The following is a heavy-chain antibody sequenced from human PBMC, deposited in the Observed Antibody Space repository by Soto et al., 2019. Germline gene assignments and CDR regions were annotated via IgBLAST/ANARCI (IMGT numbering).Heavy chain of an antibody. J-gene: IGHJ5*02. CDR3: ARRVAAAGTSWFDP. D-gene: IGHD6-13*01. CDR2: ISAYNGNT. CDR1: GYTFTSYG. Sequence: SVKVSCKASGYTFTSYGISWVRQAPGQGLEWMGWISAYNGNTNYAQKLQGRVTMTTDTSTSTAYMELRSLRSDDTAVYYCARRVAAAGTSWFDPWGQGTLVTVSS. V-gene: IGHV1-18*04.